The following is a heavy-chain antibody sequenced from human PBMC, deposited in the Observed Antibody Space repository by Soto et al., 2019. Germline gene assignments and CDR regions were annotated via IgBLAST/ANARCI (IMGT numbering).Heavy chain of an antibody. CDR2: IYHSGST. V-gene: IGHV4-38-2*01. CDR1: GYSISSGYY. D-gene: IGHD3-16*01. Sequence: PSETLSLTCAVSGYSISSGYYWGWIRQPPGKGLEWIGSIYHSGSTYHNPSLKSRVAISLDTSKNQFSLKLSSVTAADTAVYYCARGLEFYGMDVWGQGTTVTVSS. CDR3: ARGLEFYGMDV. J-gene: IGHJ6*02.